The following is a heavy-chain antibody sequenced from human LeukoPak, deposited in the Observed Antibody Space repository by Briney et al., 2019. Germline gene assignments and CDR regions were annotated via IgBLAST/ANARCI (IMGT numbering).Heavy chain of an antibody. CDR3: TASYFDSSGYRV. CDR1: GFTFSSYA. D-gene: IGHD3-22*01. V-gene: IGHV3-15*01. J-gene: IGHJ4*02. CDR2: IKTKTDGGTT. Sequence: PGGSLRLSCAASGFTFSSYAMSWVRQAPGKGLEWVGRIKTKTDGGTTDYAAPVKDRFTISRDDSKNSLYLQMNSLKTEDTAVYYCTASYFDSSGYRVWGQGTLVTVSS.